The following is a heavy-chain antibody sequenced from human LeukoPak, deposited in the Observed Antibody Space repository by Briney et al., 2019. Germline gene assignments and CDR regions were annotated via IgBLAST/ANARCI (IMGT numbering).Heavy chain of an antibody. CDR3: ARGINGDFWSGFYY. J-gene: IGHJ4*02. D-gene: IGHD3-3*01. Sequence: GASVKVSCKASGGTFSSYAISWVRQAPGQGLEWMGGIIPIFGTANYAQKFQGRVTITADESTSTAYMEQSSLRSEDTAVYYCARGINGDFWSGFYYWGQGTLVTVSS. CDR2: IIPIFGTA. V-gene: IGHV1-69*13. CDR1: GGTFSSYA.